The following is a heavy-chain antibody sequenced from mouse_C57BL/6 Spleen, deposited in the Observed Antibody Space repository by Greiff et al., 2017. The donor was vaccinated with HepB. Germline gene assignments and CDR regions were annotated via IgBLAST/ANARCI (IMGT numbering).Heavy chain of an antibody. Sequence: QVQLQQSGAELVKPGASVKLSCKASGYTFTSYWMHWVKQRPGQGLEWIGMIHPNSGSTNYNEKFKSKATLTVDKSSSTAYMQLSSLTSEDSAVYYCARAPFITTVVPYWYFDVWGTGTTVTVSS. CDR2: IHPNSGST. D-gene: IGHD1-1*01. CDR3: ARAPFITTVVPYWYFDV. CDR1: GYTFTSYW. J-gene: IGHJ1*03. V-gene: IGHV1-64*01.